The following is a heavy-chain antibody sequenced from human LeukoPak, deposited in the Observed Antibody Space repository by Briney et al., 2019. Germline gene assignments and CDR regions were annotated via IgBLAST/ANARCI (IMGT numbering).Heavy chain of an antibody. CDR1: GFTFSSYA. CDR3: AKDQGHYYDSSGYSV. Sequence: GGSLRLSCAASGFTFSSYAMSWVRQAPGKGLEWVSAISGSGGSTYYADSVKGRFTISRDNSKNTLYLQMNSLRAEDTAVYYCAKDQGHYYDSSGYSVWGRGTLVTVSS. CDR2: ISGSGGST. V-gene: IGHV3-23*01. J-gene: IGHJ4*02. D-gene: IGHD3-22*01.